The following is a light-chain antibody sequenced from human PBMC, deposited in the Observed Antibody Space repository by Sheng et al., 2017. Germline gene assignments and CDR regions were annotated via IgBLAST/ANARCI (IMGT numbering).Light chain of an antibody. V-gene: IGLV2-14*01. Sequence: QSALTQPASVSGSPGQSITISCTGTSSDVGAFNYVSWYQQHPGKAPKLLIYDVTNRPSGVSYRFSGSKSGNTASLTISGLQAEDEADYYCSSYTTSTTRVFGTGTKVTV. CDR3: SSYTTSTTRV. CDR1: SSDVGAFNY. J-gene: IGLJ1*01. CDR2: DVT.